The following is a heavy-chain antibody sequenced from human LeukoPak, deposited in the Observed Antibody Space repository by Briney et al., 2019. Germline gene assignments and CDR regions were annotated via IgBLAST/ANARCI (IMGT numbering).Heavy chain of an antibody. CDR3: AKGRGGGTFDY. Sequence: GGSLRLSCAASGFTFSSYAMHWVRQAPGKGLEWVAVISYDGSNKYYADSVKGRFTISRDNSKNTLYLQMNSLRAEDTAVYYCAKGRGGGTFDYWGQGTLVTVSS. V-gene: IGHV3-30-3*01. D-gene: IGHD3-16*01. CDR1: GFTFSSYA. J-gene: IGHJ4*02. CDR2: ISYDGSNK.